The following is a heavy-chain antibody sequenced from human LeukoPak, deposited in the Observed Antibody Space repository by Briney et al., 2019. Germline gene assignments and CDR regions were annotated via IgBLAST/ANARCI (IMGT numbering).Heavy chain of an antibody. CDR3: AREYGSGWYDY. CDR1: GFTFSSYI. V-gene: IGHV3-21*01. D-gene: IGHD6-19*01. Sequence: GGSLRLSCAASGFTFSSYIMNWVRQAPGKGLEWVSSISSSSSYIYYAESVKGRFTISRDNAKNSLYLQMNSLTAEDTAVYYCAREYGSGWYDYWGQGTLVSVSS. J-gene: IGHJ4*02. CDR2: ISSSSSYI.